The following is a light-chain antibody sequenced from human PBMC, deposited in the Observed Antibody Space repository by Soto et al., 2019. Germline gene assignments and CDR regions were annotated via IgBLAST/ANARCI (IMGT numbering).Light chain of an antibody. J-gene: IGKJ1*01. CDR2: AAS. CDR3: QQLNSYPRT. Sequence: DIPLTQSPSVLSASVGDRVTITCRASQGINSYLAWYQQKPGKVPKRLIYAASTLHSGVPSRFSGSGSGTEFTHTISRPQTEYFATYYCQQLNSYPRTFGQGTKVEIK. V-gene: IGKV1-9*01. CDR1: QGINSY.